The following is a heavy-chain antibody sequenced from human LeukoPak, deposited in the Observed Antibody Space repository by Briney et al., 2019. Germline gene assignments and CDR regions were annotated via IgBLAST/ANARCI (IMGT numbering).Heavy chain of an antibody. D-gene: IGHD3-22*01. CDR1: GFTFDDYG. CDR3: ARLGSGSGYTHDAFDI. V-gene: IGHV3-20*04. J-gene: IGHJ3*02. CDR2: INWNGGST. Sequence: GGSLRLSCAASGFTFDDYGMSWVRQAPGKGLEWVSGINWNGGSTGYADSVKGRFTISRDNAKNSLYLQMNSLGAEDTALYYCARLGSGSGYTHDAFDIWGQGTMVTVSS.